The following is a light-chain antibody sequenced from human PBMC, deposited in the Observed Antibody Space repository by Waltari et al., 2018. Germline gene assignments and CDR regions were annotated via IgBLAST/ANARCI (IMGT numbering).Light chain of an antibody. V-gene: IGLV2-14*01. CDR3: HSYTGSRTYV. CDR2: EVT. Sequence: QSALTQPASVSGSPGQSITIFCTGTTNDVGGYNFVSWYQHHPGRATKLIIYEVTMRPAVVSTRFSGSKSGNTASLTISGLQAEDEADYYCHSYTGSRTYVFGTGTKVPVL. J-gene: IGLJ1*01. CDR1: TNDVGGYNF.